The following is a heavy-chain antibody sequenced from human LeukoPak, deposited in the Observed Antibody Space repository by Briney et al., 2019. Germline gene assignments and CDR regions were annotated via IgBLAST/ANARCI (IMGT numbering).Heavy chain of an antibody. Sequence: GGSLRLSCVASGFTFDDYGMSWVRQAPGKGLEWVFGINWNGGSTGYADSVKGRFTISRDNAKNSLYLQMNSLRAEDTALYYCARSMGPTNGPFDYWGQGTLVTVSS. D-gene: IGHD2-8*01. V-gene: IGHV3-20*04. CDR1: GFTFDDYG. CDR3: ARSMGPTNGPFDY. J-gene: IGHJ4*02. CDR2: INWNGGST.